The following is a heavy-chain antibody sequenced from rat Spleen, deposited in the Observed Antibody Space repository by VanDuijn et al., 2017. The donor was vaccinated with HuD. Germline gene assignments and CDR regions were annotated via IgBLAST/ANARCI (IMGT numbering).Heavy chain of an antibody. J-gene: IGHJ2*01. V-gene: IGHV5-31*01. CDR2: ISPSGGST. D-gene: IGHD1-10*01. CDR1: GFTFNYYW. CDR3: TTTWNFDY. Sequence: EVQLVESGGGLVQPGRSLKLSCITSGFTFNYYWMTWIRQAPGKGLEWVASISPSGGSTYYRDSVKGRFTVSRDSAKSTLSLQMDSLRSEDTATYYCTTTWNFDYWGQGVMVTVSS.